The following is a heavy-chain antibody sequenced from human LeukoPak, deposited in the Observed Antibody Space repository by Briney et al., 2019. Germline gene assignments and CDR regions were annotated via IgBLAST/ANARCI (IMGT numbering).Heavy chain of an antibody. J-gene: IGHJ5*01. CDR2: ISGNSVST. CDR1: GFTFSSYE. D-gene: IGHD6-13*01. V-gene: IGHV3-23*01. CDR3: ARAYSSSWYDF. Sequence: GGSLRLSCAASGFTFSSYEMNWVRQAPGKGLEWVSGISGNSVSTYYADSVKGRFTISRDNSKNTLFLQMSSLRAEDTAVYHCARAYSSSWYDFWGQGTLVTVSS.